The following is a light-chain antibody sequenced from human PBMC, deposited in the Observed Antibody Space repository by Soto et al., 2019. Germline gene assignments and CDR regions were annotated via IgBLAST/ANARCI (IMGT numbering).Light chain of an antibody. CDR2: DVG. Sequence: QSALTQPRSVSGSPGQSVTISCTGTSSDVGGYNYVSWYQQHPGKAPKLMIYDVGKRPSGVPDRFSGSKSDNTASLTISGLQAEDEADYYCFSFTSHSSHYVFGTGTKLTVL. CDR3: FSFTSHSSHYV. CDR1: SSDVGGYNY. J-gene: IGLJ1*01. V-gene: IGLV2-11*01.